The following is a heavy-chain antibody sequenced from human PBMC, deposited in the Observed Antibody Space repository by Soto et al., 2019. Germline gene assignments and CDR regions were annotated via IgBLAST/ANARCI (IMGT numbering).Heavy chain of an antibody. CDR1: GFTFSDHY. V-gene: IGHV3-72*01. Sequence: ESGGGLVQPGGSLRLSCAASGFTFSDHYMDWVRQAPGKGLEWVGRTRNKANSYTTEYAASVKGRFTISRDDSKNSLYLQMNSLKTEDTAVYYCAREGHDYGDYGAIDYWGQGTLVTVSS. CDR2: TRNKANSYTT. CDR3: AREGHDYGDYGAIDY. J-gene: IGHJ4*02. D-gene: IGHD4-17*01.